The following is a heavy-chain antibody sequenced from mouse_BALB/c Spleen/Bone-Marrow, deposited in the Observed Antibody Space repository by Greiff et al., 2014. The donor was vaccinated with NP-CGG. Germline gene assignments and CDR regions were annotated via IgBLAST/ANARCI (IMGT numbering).Heavy chain of an antibody. D-gene: IGHD1-2*01. CDR3: ARGNGYHFDY. CDR1: GDSNTSSY. J-gene: IGHJ2*01. CDR2: ISYSGNA. V-gene: IGHV3-8*02. Sequence: VQLKESGPSLVKPSQTLSLTCSVTGDSNTSSYWNWIRKFPGNKLEYMGYISYSGNAYYNPSLKSRISLTRDTSKNQYYLQLNSVTTEDTATYFCARGNGYHFDYWGQGTTLTVSS.